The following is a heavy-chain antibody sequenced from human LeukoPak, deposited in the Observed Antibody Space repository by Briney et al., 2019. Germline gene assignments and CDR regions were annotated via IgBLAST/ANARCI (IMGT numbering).Heavy chain of an antibody. D-gene: IGHD6-6*01. CDR3: ARGGIAAPSGWFDP. CDR2: TYYRSKWYN. CDR1: GDSVSSNSAA. Sequence: SQTLSLTCAISGDSVSSNSAAWNWIRQSPSRGLERLGRTYYRSKWYNDYAVSVKSRITINPDTSKNQFSLQLNSVTPEDTAVYYCARGGIAAPSGWFDPWGQGTLVTVSS. J-gene: IGHJ5*02. V-gene: IGHV6-1*01.